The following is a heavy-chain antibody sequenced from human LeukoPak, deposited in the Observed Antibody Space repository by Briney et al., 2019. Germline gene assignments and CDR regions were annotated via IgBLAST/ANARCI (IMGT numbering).Heavy chain of an antibody. CDR3: ARDTNLDYYDSGDAFDI. V-gene: IGHV4-59*12. CDR2: IYYSGST. Sequence: PSETLSLTCTVSGGSISSYYWSWIRQPPGKGLEWIGYIYYSGSTNYNPSLKSRVTISVDTSKHQYSLKLSSVTAADTAGYYCARDTNLDYYDSGDAFDIWGQGTMVTVSS. D-gene: IGHD3-22*01. J-gene: IGHJ3*02. CDR1: GGSISSYY.